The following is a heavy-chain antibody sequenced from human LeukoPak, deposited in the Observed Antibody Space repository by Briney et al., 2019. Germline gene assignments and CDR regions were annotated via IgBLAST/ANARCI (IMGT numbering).Heavy chain of an antibody. V-gene: IGHV4-59*12. J-gene: IGHJ4*02. Sequence: PSETLSLTCTVSGGSISSYYWSWIRQPPGKGLEWIGYIYYSGSTNYNPSLKSRVTISVDTSKNQFSLKLSSVTAADTAVYYCARGGHYYGSDPFDYWGQGTLVTVSS. D-gene: IGHD3-10*01. CDR3: ARGGHYYGSDPFDY. CDR1: GGSISSYY. CDR2: IYYSGST.